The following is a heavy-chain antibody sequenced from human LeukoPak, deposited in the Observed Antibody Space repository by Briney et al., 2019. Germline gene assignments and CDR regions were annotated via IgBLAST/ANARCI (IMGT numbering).Heavy chain of an antibody. Sequence: EASVKVSCKASGYTFTSYGISWVRQAPGQGLEWMGWISAYNGNTNYAQKLQGRVTMTTDTSTSTAYMELRSLRSGDTAVYYCARDLARLRRIAVAGTFDYWGQGTLVTVSS. CDR2: ISAYNGNT. CDR3: ARDLARLRRIAVAGTFDY. J-gene: IGHJ4*02. V-gene: IGHV1-18*01. CDR1: GYTFTSYG. D-gene: IGHD6-19*01.